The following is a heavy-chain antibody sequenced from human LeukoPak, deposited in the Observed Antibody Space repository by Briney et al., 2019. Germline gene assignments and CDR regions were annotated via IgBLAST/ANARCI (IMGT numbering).Heavy chain of an antibody. V-gene: IGHV1-69*05. J-gene: IGHJ4*02. Sequence: SVKVSCKASGGTFSSYAISWVRQAPGQGLEWMGGIIPIFGTANYAQKFQGRVTITTDESTSTAYMELSSLRSEDTAVYYCAKDEDGDYPLDYWGQGTLVTVSS. CDR3: AKDEDGDYPLDY. D-gene: IGHD4-17*01. CDR2: IIPIFGTA. CDR1: GGTFSSYA.